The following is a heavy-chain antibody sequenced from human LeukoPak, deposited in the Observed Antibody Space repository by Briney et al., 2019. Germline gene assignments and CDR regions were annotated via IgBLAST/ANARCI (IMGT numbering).Heavy chain of an antibody. J-gene: IGHJ4*02. D-gene: IGHD4-23*01. Sequence: GGSLRLSCAASGFTFSNAWMSWVRQAPGKGLEWVGRIKSKTDGGTTDYAAPVKGRFTISRDDSENTLYLQMNSLKTEDTAVYYCTTRWVYGGNLFDYWGQGTLVTVSS. V-gene: IGHV3-15*01. CDR2: IKSKTDGGTT. CDR3: TTRWVYGGNLFDY. CDR1: GFTFSNAW.